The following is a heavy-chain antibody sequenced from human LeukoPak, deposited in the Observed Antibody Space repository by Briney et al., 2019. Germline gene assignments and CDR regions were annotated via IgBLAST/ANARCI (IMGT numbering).Heavy chain of an antibody. D-gene: IGHD3-22*01. CDR1: GFTFDDYA. Sequence: GGSLRLSCAASGFTFDDYAMRWVRQAPGKGLEWVSGISWNSGSIGYADSVKGRFTISRDNAKNSLYLQMNSLRAEDMALYYCAKGSFYYYDSSGYLGAFDIWGQGTMVTVSS. CDR2: ISWNSGSI. J-gene: IGHJ3*02. V-gene: IGHV3-9*03. CDR3: AKGSFYYYDSSGYLGAFDI.